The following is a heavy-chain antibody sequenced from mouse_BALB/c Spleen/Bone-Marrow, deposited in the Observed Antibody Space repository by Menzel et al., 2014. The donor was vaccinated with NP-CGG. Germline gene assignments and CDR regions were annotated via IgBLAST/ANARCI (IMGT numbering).Heavy chain of an antibody. Sequence: VKLQESGAELVRPGTSVKVSCKASGYAFTNYWIEWIKQRPGQGLEWIGVINPGSGGINYNEKFKGKATLTADKSSSTAYMQLSSLTSDDSAVYSCARELVRGMDYWGQGTSVTVSS. CDR2: INPGSGGI. V-gene: IGHV1-54*01. J-gene: IGHJ4*01. D-gene: IGHD1-1*01. CDR3: ARELVRGMDY. CDR1: GYAFTNYW.